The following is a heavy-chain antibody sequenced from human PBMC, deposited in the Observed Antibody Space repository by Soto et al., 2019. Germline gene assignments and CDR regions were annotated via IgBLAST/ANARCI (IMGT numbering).Heavy chain of an antibody. CDR2: ISSSGSTI. CDR3: ARDSGSSWYLDY. Sequence: GGSLRLSCAASGFTFSSYEMNWVRQAPGKGLEWVSYISSSGSTIYYADSVKGRFTISRDNAKNSLYLQMNSLRAEDTAVYYCARDSGSSWYLDYWGQGTLVTVSS. CDR1: GFTFSSYE. D-gene: IGHD6-13*01. V-gene: IGHV3-48*03. J-gene: IGHJ4*02.